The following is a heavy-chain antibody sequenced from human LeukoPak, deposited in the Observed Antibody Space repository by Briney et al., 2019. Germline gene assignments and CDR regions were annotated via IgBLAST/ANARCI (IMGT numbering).Heavy chain of an antibody. V-gene: IGHV3-7*01. Sequence: TGGSLRLSCAASGFTFSSYWMSWVRQAPGKGLEWVANIKQDGSEKYYVDSVKGRFTISRDNAKNSLYLQMNSLRAEDMAVYYCARVGDSSSWYYSYGMDVWGQGTTVTVSS. CDR2: IKQDGSEK. D-gene: IGHD6-13*01. CDR1: GFTFSSYW. J-gene: IGHJ6*02. CDR3: ARVGDSSSWYYSYGMDV.